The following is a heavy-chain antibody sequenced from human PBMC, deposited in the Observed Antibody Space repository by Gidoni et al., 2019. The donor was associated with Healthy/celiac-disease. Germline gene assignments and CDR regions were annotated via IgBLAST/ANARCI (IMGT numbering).Heavy chain of an antibody. V-gene: IGHV4-59*01. D-gene: IGHD5-18*01. CDR1: GGSISSYY. CDR3: ARVITAKGRTFDY. CDR2: IYYSGST. Sequence: QVQLQESGPGLVKPSETLSLTCTVSGGSISSYYWSWIRQPPGKGLEWIGYIYYSGSTNYNPSLKSRVTISVDTSKNQFSLKLSSVTAADTAVYYCARVITAKGRTFDYWGQGTLVTVSS. J-gene: IGHJ4*02.